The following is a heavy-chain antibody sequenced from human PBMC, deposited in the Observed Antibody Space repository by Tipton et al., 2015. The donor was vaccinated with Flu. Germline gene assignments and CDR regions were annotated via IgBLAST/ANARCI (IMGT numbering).Heavy chain of an antibody. CDR2: IKQDGSEK. CDR3: ARPVPGTRGAFDI. V-gene: IGHV3-7*01. D-gene: IGHD3-10*01. J-gene: IGHJ3*02. Sequence: SLRLSCAASGFTFSSYWMSWVRQAPGKGLEWVANIKQDGSEKYYVDSVKGRFTISRDNAKNPLYLQMNSLRAEDTAVYYCARPVPGTRGAFDIWGQGTMVTVSS. CDR1: GFTFSSYW.